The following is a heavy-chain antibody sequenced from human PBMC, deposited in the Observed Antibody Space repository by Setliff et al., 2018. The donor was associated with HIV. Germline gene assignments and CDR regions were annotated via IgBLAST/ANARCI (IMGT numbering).Heavy chain of an antibody. Sequence: SETLSLTCAVYGGSLSGFYWTFIRQSPGKGLEWIGEVTHSGSTTYNPSLKSRVTISVDTSKNQFSLKLSSVTAADTAVYYCARATPVYLGYCSSTSCHDAFDIWGQGTMVTVSS. CDR2: VTHSGST. CDR3: ARATPVYLGYCSSTSCHDAFDI. D-gene: IGHD2-2*01. J-gene: IGHJ3*02. CDR1: GGSLSGFY. V-gene: IGHV4-34*01.